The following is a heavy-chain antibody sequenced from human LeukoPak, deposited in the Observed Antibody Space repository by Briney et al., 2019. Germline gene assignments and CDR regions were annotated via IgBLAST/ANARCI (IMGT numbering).Heavy chain of an antibody. Sequence: SETLSLTCAVYGGSFSGYYWSWIRQPPGKGLEWIGEINHSGSTNYNPSLKSRVTISVDTSKNQFSLKLSSVTAADTAVYYCARRAMEGVDYWGQGTLVTVSS. J-gene: IGHJ4*02. V-gene: IGHV4-34*01. CDR2: INHSGST. CDR1: GGSFSGYY. CDR3: ARRAMEGVDY. D-gene: IGHD5-18*01.